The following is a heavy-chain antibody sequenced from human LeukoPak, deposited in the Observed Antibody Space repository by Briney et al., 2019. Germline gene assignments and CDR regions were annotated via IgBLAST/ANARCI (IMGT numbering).Heavy chain of an antibody. J-gene: IGHJ4*02. CDR2: ISGRGGST. Sequence: GGSLRLSCAGSGFTFNNFAMSWVRQAPGKGLEWVSSISGRGGSTYYADSLRGRFIISRDNSKNTLYLQMNSLRDEDTAFYYCALIYDFFNGGAVGDYWGQGALVTVSS. CDR1: GFTFNNFA. CDR3: ALIYDFFNGGAVGDY. D-gene: IGHD5/OR15-5a*01. V-gene: IGHV3-23*01.